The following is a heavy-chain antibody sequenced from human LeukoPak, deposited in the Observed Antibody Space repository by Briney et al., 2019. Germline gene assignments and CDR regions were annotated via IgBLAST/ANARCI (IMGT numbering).Heavy chain of an antibody. Sequence: KPSVTLSLTCTVSGGSISSYYWSWIRQPAGKGLEWIGRIYTSGSTNYNPSLKSRVTMSVDTSKNQFSLKLSSVTAADTAVYYCARGGSRGRSGSYRFDYWGQGTLVTVSS. CDR3: ARGGSRGRSGSYRFDY. J-gene: IGHJ4*02. CDR2: IYTSGST. V-gene: IGHV4-4*07. CDR1: GGSISSYY. D-gene: IGHD3-16*02.